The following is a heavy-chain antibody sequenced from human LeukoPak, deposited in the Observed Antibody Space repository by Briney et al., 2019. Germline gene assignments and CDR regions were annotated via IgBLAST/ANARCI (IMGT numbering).Heavy chain of an antibody. CDR3: AELGITMIGGV. Sequence: GGSLRLSCAASGFTFSSYEMNWVRQAPGKGLEWVSYISSSGSTIHYADSVRGRFTISRDNAKNSLYLQMNSLRAEDTAVYYCAELGITMIGGVWGKGTTVTISS. V-gene: IGHV3-48*03. CDR2: ISSSGSTI. D-gene: IGHD3-10*02. CDR1: GFTFSSYE. J-gene: IGHJ6*04.